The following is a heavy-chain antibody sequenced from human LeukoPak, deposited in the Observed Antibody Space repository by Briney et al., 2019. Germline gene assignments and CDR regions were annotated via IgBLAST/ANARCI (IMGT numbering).Heavy chain of an antibody. J-gene: IGHJ4*02. CDR3: ARPVRTGDRGGTFDY. CDR2: IYYSGST. D-gene: IGHD7-27*01. CDR1: GYSISSSNW. Sequence: KPSDTLSLTCAVSGYSISSSNWWGWIRQPPGKGLEWIGYIYYSGSTYYNPSLKSRVTISVDTSKNQFSLKLSSVTAADTAVYYCARPVRTGDRGGTFDYWGQGTLVTVSS. V-gene: IGHV4-28*01.